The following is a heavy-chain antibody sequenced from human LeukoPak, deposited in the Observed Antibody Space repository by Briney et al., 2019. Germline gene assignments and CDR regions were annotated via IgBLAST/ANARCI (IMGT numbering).Heavy chain of an antibody. CDR1: GGSISSSSYY. CDR3: ARRDRGIYYYGMDV. V-gene: IGHV4-39*01. J-gene: IGHJ6*02. Sequence: PSETLSLTCTVSGGSISSSSYYWGWIRQPPGKGLEWIGSIYYSGSTYYNPSLKSRVTISVDTFKNQFSLKLSSVTAADTAVYYCARRDRGIYYYGMDVWGQGTTVTVSS. CDR2: IYYSGST. D-gene: IGHD6-13*01.